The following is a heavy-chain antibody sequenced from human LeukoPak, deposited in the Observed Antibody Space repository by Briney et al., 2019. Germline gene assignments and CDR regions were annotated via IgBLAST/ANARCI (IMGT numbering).Heavy chain of an antibody. CDR1: GYSISSGYY. CDR2: IYHSGST. CDR3: ARSRYCSGGSCYSNWFDP. V-gene: IGHV4-38-2*02. Sequence: SETLSLTCTVSGYSISSGYYWGWIRQPPGKGLEWIGSIYHSGSTYYNPSLKSRVTISVDTSKNQFSLKLSSVTAADTAVYYCARSRYCSGGSCYSNWFDPWGQGTLVTVSS. D-gene: IGHD2-15*01. J-gene: IGHJ5*02.